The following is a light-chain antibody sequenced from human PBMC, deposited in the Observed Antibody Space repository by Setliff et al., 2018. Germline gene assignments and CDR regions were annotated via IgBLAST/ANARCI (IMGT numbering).Light chain of an antibody. CDR2: DVS. Sequence: QSVLTQPASVSGSPGQSVTISCTGSSSDVGGYDYVSWYQHHPGRAPKFMIYDVSNRPSGVSNRFSGSKSGNTASLTISGLQAEDEADYYCFSYASSGSYVFGTGTKV. J-gene: IGLJ1*01. CDR1: SSDVGGYDY. CDR3: FSYASSGSYV. V-gene: IGLV2-14*03.